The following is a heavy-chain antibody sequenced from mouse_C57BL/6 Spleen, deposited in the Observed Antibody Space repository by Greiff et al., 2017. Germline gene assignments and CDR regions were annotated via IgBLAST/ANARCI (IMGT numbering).Heavy chain of an antibody. D-gene: IGHD2-4*01. CDR1: GFTFSSYG. Sequence: EVKLVESGGDLVKPGGSLKLSCAASGFTFSSYGMSWVRQTPDKRLEWVATISSGGSYTYYPDSVKGRFTISRDNAKNTLYLQMSSLKSEDTAMYYCARQGYDYDVDYFDYWGQGTTLTVSS. V-gene: IGHV5-6*01. J-gene: IGHJ2*01. CDR3: ARQGYDYDVDYFDY. CDR2: ISSGGSYT.